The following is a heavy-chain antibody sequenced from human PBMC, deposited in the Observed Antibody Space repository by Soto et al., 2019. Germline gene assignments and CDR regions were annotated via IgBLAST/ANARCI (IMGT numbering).Heavy chain of an antibody. CDR3: AKDLVAIHTLSDAFDI. CDR2: ISGSGGST. Sequence: GGSLRLSCAASGFTFSSYAMSWVRQAPGKGLEWVSAISGSGGSTYYADSVKGRFTISRDNSKNTLYLQMNSLRAEDTAVYYCAKDLVAIHTLSDAFDIWGQGTMVTVSS. J-gene: IGHJ3*02. V-gene: IGHV3-23*01. D-gene: IGHD2-15*01. CDR1: GFTFSSYA.